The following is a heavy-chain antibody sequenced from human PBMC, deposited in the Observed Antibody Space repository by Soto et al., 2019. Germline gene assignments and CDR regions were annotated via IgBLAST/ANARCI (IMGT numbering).Heavy chain of an antibody. CDR1: GYTFTSYY. Sequence: ASVKVSCKASGYTFTSYYMNWVRQAPGQGLEWLGIINPSGGYTTYAQRFLGRVTMTRDTSISTAYMELSSLRSEDTAVYYCARGRKGPTYYDILTGYYRPRFDYWGQGTLVTAPQ. CDR3: ARGRKGPTYYDILTGYYRPRFDY. V-gene: IGHV1-46*01. CDR2: INPSGGYT. D-gene: IGHD3-9*01. J-gene: IGHJ4*02.